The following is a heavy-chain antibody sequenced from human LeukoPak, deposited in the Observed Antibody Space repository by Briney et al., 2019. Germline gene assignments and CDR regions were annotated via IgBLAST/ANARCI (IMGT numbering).Heavy chain of an antibody. CDR2: INPSGGST. CDR3: ASSIGGARWFDP. Sequence: ASVKVSCKASGYTFTSYYMHWVRQAPGQGLEWMGIINPSGGSTSYAQKFQGRVTMTRDTSTSTVYMGLSSLRSEDTAVYYCASSIGGARWFDPWGEGALVTVSS. D-gene: IGHD3-16*01. CDR1: GYTFTSYY. V-gene: IGHV1-46*01. J-gene: IGHJ5*02.